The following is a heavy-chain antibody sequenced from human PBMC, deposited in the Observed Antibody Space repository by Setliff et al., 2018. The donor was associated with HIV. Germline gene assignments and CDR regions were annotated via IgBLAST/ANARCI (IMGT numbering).Heavy chain of an antibody. CDR3: ARQQQLVPRPSYYCYGMDV. J-gene: IGHJ6*02. CDR1: GYTFTSYG. D-gene: IGHD6-13*01. CDR2: ISAYNGNT. Sequence: ASVKVSCKASGYTFTSYGISWVRQAPGQGLEWMGWISAYNGNTNYAQKLQGRVTMTTDTSTSTAYMELRSLRSDDTAVYYCARQQQLVPRPSYYCYGMDVWGQGTTVTVSS. V-gene: IGHV1-18*01.